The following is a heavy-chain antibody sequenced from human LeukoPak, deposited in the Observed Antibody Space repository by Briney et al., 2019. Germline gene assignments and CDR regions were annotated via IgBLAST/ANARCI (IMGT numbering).Heavy chain of an antibody. CDR1: NGSSSAYY. V-gene: IGHV4-34*01. Sequence: SETLSLTCAVSNGSSSAYYWSWIRQSPGKGLQWIGEISHSGSTNYNPSLKLRVSISLDTSKNQFSLRLSSVSAADTAVYFCARRYCSGGSCYMRGYYGMDVWATGTTVTVSS. CDR3: ARRYCSGGSCYMRGYYGMDV. J-gene: IGHJ6*04. CDR2: ISHSGST. D-gene: IGHD2-15*01.